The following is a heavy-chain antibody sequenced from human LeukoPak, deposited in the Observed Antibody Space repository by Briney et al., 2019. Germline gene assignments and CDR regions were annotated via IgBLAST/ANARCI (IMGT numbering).Heavy chain of an antibody. Sequence: SETLSLTCTVSGDSISSTRYYWGWIRQPPGKGLEWIANIYYSGSTYYNPSLKSRVTISVDTSKNQFSLKLTSVTAADTAVYYCARQYDFWSGLNNWFDPWGQGTLVTASS. V-gene: IGHV4-39*01. J-gene: IGHJ5*02. D-gene: IGHD3-3*01. CDR1: GDSISSTRYY. CDR3: ARQYDFWSGLNNWFDP. CDR2: IYYSGST.